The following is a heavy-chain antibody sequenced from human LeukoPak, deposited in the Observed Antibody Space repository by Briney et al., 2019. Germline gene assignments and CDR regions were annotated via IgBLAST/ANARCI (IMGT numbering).Heavy chain of an antibody. D-gene: IGHD5-24*01. CDR3: AKVEMSTSAGGIDY. J-gene: IGHJ4*02. CDR1: GFTFNSYG. V-gene: IGHV3-30*02. CDR2: IWFDGSNK. Sequence: GGSLRLSCAASGFTFNSYGMHWVRQAPGKGLEWVAVIWFDGSNKYYADSVKGRFTISRDNSKNTLYLQMNSLRVEDTAIYYCAKVEMSTSAGGIDYWGQGTVVTVSS.